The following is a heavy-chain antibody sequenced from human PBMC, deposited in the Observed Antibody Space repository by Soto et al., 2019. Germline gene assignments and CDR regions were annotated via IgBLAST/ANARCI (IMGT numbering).Heavy chain of an antibody. CDR2: IFHSGNA. V-gene: IGHV4-59*01. CDR1: GGSIRNVY. CDR3: ARAHAPTLPFDY. D-gene: IGHD2-15*01. J-gene: IGHJ4*01. Sequence: SESLSLTCTVSGGSIRNVYWSWIRQAPGKGLEWIGFIFHSGNAKYNPSLKSRVTISVDTSKNQFSLSLDSVTAADTAVYFCARAHAPTLPFDYWGQGTLVTVSS.